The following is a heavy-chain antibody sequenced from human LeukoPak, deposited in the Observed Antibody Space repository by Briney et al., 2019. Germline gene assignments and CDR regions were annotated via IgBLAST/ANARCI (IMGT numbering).Heavy chain of an antibody. CDR3: ARAKGQQLALFDY. CDR2: INSDGSST. D-gene: IGHD6-6*01. J-gene: IGHJ4*02. Sequence: GGSLRLSCAASGFTFSSYWMHWVRQAPGKGLVWVSRINSDGSSTSYADSVKGRFTISRDNAKNSLYLQMNSLRAEDTAVYYCARAKGQQLALFDYWGQGTLVTVSS. V-gene: IGHV3-74*01. CDR1: GFTFSSYW.